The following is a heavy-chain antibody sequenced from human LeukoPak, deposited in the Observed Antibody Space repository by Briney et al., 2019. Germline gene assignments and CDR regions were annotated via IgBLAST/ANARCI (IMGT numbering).Heavy chain of an antibody. CDR1: GFTFSNAW. CDR3: TTDYYDSSGYYFTPPGFDY. V-gene: IGHV3-15*01. D-gene: IGHD3-22*01. J-gene: IGHJ4*02. Sequence: KPGGSLRLSCAASGFTFSNAWMSWVRQAPGKGLEWVGRIKSKTDGGTTDYAAPVKGRFTISRDDSKNTLYLQMNSLKTEDTAVYYCTTDYYDSSGYYFTPPGFDYWGQGTLVTVSS. CDR2: IKSKTDGGTT.